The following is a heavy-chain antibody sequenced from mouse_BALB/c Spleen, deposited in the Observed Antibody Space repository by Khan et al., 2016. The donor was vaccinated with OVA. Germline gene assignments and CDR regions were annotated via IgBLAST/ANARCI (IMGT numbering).Heavy chain of an antibody. CDR3: ARKNYYGYAVDN. CDR1: GYSITTNYA. Sequence: EVQLQESGPGLVKPSQSLSLTCTVTGYSITTNYAWDWIRQFPGNKLEWMGYISYSGSTSYNPSLKCRISITRDTSKNPFFLQLKSVTNEDTATNYGARKNYYGYAVDNWGQGTSVTVSS. V-gene: IGHV3-2*02. D-gene: IGHD1-1*01. J-gene: IGHJ4*01. CDR2: ISYSGST.